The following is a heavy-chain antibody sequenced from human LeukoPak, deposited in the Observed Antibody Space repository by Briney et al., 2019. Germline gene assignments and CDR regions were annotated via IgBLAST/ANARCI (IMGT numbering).Heavy chain of an antibody. J-gene: IGHJ5*02. CDR3: AGVAPGLAARPNWFDP. CDR1: GGSISSGGYY. CDR2: IYYSGST. D-gene: IGHD6-6*01. V-gene: IGHV4-31*03. Sequence: SQTLSLTCTVSGGSISSGGYYWSWIRQHPGKGLEWIGYIYYSGSTYYNPSLKSRVTISVDTSKNQFSLKLSSVTAADTAVYYCAGVAPGLAARPNWFDPWGQGTLVTVSS.